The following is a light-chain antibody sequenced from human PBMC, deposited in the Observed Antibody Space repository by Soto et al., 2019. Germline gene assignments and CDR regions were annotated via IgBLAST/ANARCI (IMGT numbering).Light chain of an antibody. J-gene: IGKJ1*01. CDR2: AAS. CDR1: QGISSY. V-gene: IGKV1-27*01. Sequence: DIQMTQSPSSLSASVGDRVTITCRASQGISSYLAWYQQQPGKVPKVLIYAASTLQSGVPSRFSGSGSGTYFTLTISSLQPEDVATYYCQKYDNAPETFGQGTKVEIK. CDR3: QKYDNAPET.